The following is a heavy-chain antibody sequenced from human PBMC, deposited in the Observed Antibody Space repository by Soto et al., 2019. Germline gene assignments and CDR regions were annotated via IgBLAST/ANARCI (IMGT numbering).Heavy chain of an antibody. V-gene: IGHV4-4*07. J-gene: IGHJ5*02. CDR2: ICATGTT. Sequence: SETLSLTCTVSGASISGFYWSWIRKSAGKGLEWIGRICATGTTDYNPSLKSRVMMSVDTSKKQFSLKLRSVTAADTAVYYCVRDGTKTLRDWFDPWGQGISVTVSS. D-gene: IGHD1-1*01. CDR1: GASISGFY. CDR3: VRDGTKTLRDWFDP.